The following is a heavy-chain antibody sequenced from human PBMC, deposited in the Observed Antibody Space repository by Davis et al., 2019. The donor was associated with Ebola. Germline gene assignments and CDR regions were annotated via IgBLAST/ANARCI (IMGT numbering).Heavy chain of an antibody. CDR3: ARRSRIVVGTAKGFHDP. CDR1: GGSFSAYY. Sequence: MPSETLSLTCAVYGGSFSAYYWSWIRQPPGKGLEWIGEINHSGSSNYNSSLKSRVTISVDTSKNQFSLKLNSVTAADTAVYYGARRSRIVVGTAKGFHDPWGQGTRVTVSS. V-gene: IGHV4-34*01. J-gene: IGHJ5*02. D-gene: IGHD2-21*02. CDR2: INHSGSS.